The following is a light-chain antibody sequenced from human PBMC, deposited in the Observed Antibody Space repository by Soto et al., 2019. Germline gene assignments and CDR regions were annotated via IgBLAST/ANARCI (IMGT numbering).Light chain of an antibody. J-gene: IGKJ5*01. CDR3: QQDFKLPIT. V-gene: IGKV3D-15*02. CDR1: ESVSTN. Sequence: EIEMTQSPATLSLAPGERVTLSCRASESVSTNLAWYQQKAGQAPRLLIYGASTRATGIPARFSGSGSGTDFTLTVSSLQPEDFAIYYCQQDFKLPITFGQGTRLEIK. CDR2: GAS.